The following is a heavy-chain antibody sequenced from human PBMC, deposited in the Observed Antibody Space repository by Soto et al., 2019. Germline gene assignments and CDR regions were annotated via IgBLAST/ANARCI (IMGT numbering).Heavy chain of an antibody. D-gene: IGHD3-3*01. CDR2: ISSDSRTI. V-gene: IGHV3-48*02. Sequence: GGSLRLCCVASGFSLSDYAVNWVRQAPGKGLEWVSFISSDSRTIYYADSVEGRFTVSRDNARNSVSLQMDSLRDEDAAVYYCARIKLVEWFFINVDVYDMDVWGQGTPVTVSS. CDR3: ARIKLVEWFFINVDVYDMDV. CDR1: GFSLSDYA. J-gene: IGHJ6*02.